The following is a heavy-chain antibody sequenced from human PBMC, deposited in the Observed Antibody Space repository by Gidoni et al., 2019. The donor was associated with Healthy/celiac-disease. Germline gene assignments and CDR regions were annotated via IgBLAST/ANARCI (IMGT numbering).Heavy chain of an antibody. CDR1: GFTFSSYS. D-gene: IGHD3-22*01. CDR3: ARRVVNGDYYYGMDV. V-gene: IGHV3-21*01. Sequence: EVQLVESGGGLVKPGGSLRLSCAASGFTFSSYSMNWVRQAPGKGLEWVSSMSSSSSYIYYADSVKGRFTISRDNAKNSLYLQMNSLRAEDTAVYYCARRVVNGDYYYGMDVWGQGTTVTVSS. CDR2: MSSSSSYI. J-gene: IGHJ6*02.